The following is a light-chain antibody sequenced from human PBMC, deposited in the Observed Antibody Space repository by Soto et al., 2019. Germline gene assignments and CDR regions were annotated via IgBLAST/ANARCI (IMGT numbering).Light chain of an antibody. Sequence: QSALTQPASVSGSPGQSITMSCTGTSSDLGASNYVSWYRQPPGEAPKLLIYEVTQRPSGVSDRFAGSKSGNAASLTISGLQAEDEADYYCSSYATFSTLVFGGGTKLTVL. CDR3: SSYATFSTLV. CDR2: EVT. J-gene: IGLJ2*01. CDR1: SSDLGASNY. V-gene: IGLV2-14*01.